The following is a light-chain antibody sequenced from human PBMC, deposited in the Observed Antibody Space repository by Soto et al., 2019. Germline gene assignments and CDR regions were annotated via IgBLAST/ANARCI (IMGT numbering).Light chain of an antibody. CDR3: SSYSRRSTYV. J-gene: IGLJ1*01. Sequence: QPVLTQPASVCGSPGQSITISCTGTISDVGGYNYVSWYQQHPGKAPKLIIYDVSYRPSGVSNRFSGYKYGNTASLTISGLQAEDEADYFCSSYSRRSTYVFGTGTKVTVL. V-gene: IGLV2-14*03. CDR1: ISDVGGYNY. CDR2: DVS.